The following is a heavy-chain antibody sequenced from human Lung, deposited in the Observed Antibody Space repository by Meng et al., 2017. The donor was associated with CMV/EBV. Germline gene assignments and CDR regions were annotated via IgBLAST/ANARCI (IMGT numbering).Heavy chain of an antibody. CDR1: GFTFSSYG. D-gene: IGHD2-8*01. J-gene: IGHJ6*02. CDR2: IRYDGTNK. CDR3: AKDGGEEHCSNGVVICPLYGMDV. V-gene: IGHV3-30*02. Sequence: GGSLRLSCAASGFTFSSYGMHWVRQAPGKGLEWVAFIRYDGTNKYYADSVKGRFTISRDNSKNTLYLQMNSLRAEDTAVYYSAKDGGEEHCSNGVVICPLYGMDVWGQGTTVTGAS.